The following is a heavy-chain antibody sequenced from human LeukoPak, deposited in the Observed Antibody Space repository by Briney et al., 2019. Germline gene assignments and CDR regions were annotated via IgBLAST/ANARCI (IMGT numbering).Heavy chain of an antibody. D-gene: IGHD3-10*01. J-gene: IGHJ4*02. V-gene: IGHV3-21*01. CDR2: ISSSSTYI. Sequence: GGSLRLSCAASGFTFDDYGMSWVRQAPGKGLEWVSSISSSSTYIYYADSVKGRFTISRDNAKNSLYLQMNSLRAEDTAVYYCARPLYGSGPFDYWGQGTLVTVSS. CDR1: GFTFDDYG. CDR3: ARPLYGSGPFDY.